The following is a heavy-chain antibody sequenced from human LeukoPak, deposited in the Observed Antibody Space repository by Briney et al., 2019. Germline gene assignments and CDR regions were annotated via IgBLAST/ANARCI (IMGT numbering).Heavy chain of an antibody. V-gene: IGHV3-23*01. D-gene: IGHD2-15*01. J-gene: IGHJ4*02. CDR1: GFTFSNYA. Sequence: PGGSLRLSCAASGFTFSNYAVTWVRQAPGTGLEWVSAISGSGGSTYYADSVKGRFTISRDNSKNTLYLQMNSLRAEDTALYYCAKGTKAHCSNGSCYYFDYWGQGTLVTVSS. CDR2: ISGSGGST. CDR3: AKGTKAHCSNGSCYYFDY.